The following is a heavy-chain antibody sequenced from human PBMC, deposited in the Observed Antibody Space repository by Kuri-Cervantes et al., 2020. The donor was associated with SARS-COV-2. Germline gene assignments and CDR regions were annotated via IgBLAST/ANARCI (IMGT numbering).Heavy chain of an antibody. J-gene: IGHJ2*01. V-gene: IGHV3-13*04. CDR2: IGTAGDT. CDR3: ARYGQYYYDSSGYYSDWYFDL. D-gene: IGHD3-22*01. Sequence: GESLKISCAASGFTFSSYDMHWVRQATGKGLEWVSAIGTAGDTYYPGSVKGRFTISRENAKNSLYLQMNSLRAGDTAVYYCARYGQYYYDSSGYYSDWYFDLWGRGTLVTVSS. CDR1: GFTFSSYD.